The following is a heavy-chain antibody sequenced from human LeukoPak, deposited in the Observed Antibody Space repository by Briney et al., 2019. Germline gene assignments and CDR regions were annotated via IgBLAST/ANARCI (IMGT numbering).Heavy chain of an antibody. V-gene: IGHV4-59*11. Sequence: SETLSLTCAVSDDSFSSHYWTWIRQPPGKGLEWIGYISYIGSTNYNPSLKSRVTISIDTSKNQFSLKLSSVTAADTAVYYCARGSLSGYGSGSCFDYWGQGTLVTVSS. CDR2: ISYIGST. CDR3: ARGSLSGYGSGSCFDY. CDR1: DDSFSSHY. J-gene: IGHJ4*02. D-gene: IGHD3-10*01.